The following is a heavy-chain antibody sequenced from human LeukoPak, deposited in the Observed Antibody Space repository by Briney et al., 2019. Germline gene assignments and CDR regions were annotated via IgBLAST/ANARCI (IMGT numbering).Heavy chain of an antibody. CDR1: GGSISGYF. J-gene: IGHJ4*02. D-gene: IGHD5-12*01. V-gene: IGHV4-4*07. Sequence: SETLSLTCTVSGGSISGYFWSWIRRPAGKGLEWIGRIYSNGSNNYNPSLKSRVTMSLDTSKNHLSLNLSSVTAADTAVYYCAREPTSGREPTSGRPLDYWGQGTLVTVSS. CDR3: AREPTSGREPTSGRPLDY. CDR2: IYSNGSN.